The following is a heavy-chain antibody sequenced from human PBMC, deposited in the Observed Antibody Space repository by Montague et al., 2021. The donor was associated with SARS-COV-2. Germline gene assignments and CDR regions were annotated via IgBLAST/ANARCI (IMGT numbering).Heavy chain of an antibody. CDR3: SRTYRETFDF. V-gene: IGHV4-34*01. CDR2: INHSGTT. Sequence: SETLSLTCAVYGGSFSAYYWSWIRQPPGRGLEWIGEINHSGTTNYKPSLESRLTMSVDTSKNQFSLNLSSVTAADTAVYFCSRTYRETFDFWGQGTLVTVSS. J-gene: IGHJ4*02. D-gene: IGHD1-14*01. CDR1: GGSFSAYY.